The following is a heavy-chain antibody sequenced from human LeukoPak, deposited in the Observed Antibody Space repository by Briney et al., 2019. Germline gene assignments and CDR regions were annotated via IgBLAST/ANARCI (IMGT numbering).Heavy chain of an antibody. J-gene: IGHJ4*02. Sequence: PGGSLRLSCAASGFIVSNNYMNWVRQAPGKGLEWVSVIYYGGSTYYGDSVKGRFTISRDNSKNTIYLQMNSLRAEDTAVYYCARTWRDYYDSSGYFLDWGQGTLVTVSS. CDR1: GFIVSNNY. CDR2: IYYGGST. CDR3: ARTWRDYYDSSGYFLD. V-gene: IGHV3-53*01. D-gene: IGHD3-22*01.